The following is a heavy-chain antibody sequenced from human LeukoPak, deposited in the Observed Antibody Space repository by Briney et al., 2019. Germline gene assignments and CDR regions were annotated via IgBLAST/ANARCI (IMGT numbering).Heavy chain of an antibody. J-gene: IGHJ4*02. Sequence: SETLSLTCTVSGGSISSSSYYWGWIRQPPGKGLEWIGSIYYSGSTYYNPSLKSRVTISVDTSKNQFSLKLSSVTAADTAVYYCARGSSGWSYYYDSSGTLDYWGQGTLVTVSS. CDR3: ARGSSGWSYYYDSSGTLDY. V-gene: IGHV4-39*01. CDR1: GGSISSSSYY. CDR2: IYYSGST. D-gene: IGHD3-22*01.